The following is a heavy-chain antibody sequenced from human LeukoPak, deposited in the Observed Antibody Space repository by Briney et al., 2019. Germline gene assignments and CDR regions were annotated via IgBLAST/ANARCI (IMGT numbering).Heavy chain of an antibody. D-gene: IGHD3-3*01. Sequence: ASVKVSCKVSGYNLIELSMHWVRLAPGKGLEWMGGFDPEDSETVNAQKFQGRVTMTEDTSTDTAYMELSSLRSEDTAIYYCATSVDGLVTIRTYFELWGQGTPVTVSS. V-gene: IGHV1-24*01. J-gene: IGHJ4*02. CDR1: GYNLIELS. CDR2: FDPEDSET. CDR3: ATSVDGLVTIRTYFEL.